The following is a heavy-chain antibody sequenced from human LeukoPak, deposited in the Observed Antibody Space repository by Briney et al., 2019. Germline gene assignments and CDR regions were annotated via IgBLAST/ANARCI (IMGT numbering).Heavy chain of an antibody. CDR2: INPNSGGT. CDR1: GYTFTGYY. D-gene: IGHD5-18*01. Sequence: ASVKVSCKASGYTFTGYYMHWVRQAPGQGLEWMGWINPNSGGTNYAQKFQGRVTMTRDTSISTAYMELSRLRSDDTAVYYCARGQYNYGRDWFDPWGQGTMVTVSS. V-gene: IGHV1-2*02. J-gene: IGHJ5*02. CDR3: ARGQYNYGRDWFDP.